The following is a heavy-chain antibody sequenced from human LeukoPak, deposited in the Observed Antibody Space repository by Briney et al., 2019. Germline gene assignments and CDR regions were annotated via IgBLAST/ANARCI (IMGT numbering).Heavy chain of an antibody. CDR1: SGSVSSNYYS. Sequence: SETLSLTCSVSSGSVSSNYYSWAWIRQAPGKGLEWVGGLDDSGNTYYNPSLKSRLTMSVGTSKNHFSLNLKSVAAADTSVYYCARRLRIGAAEWFDPWGQGIMVTVSS. J-gene: IGHJ5*02. D-gene: IGHD2-15*01. CDR2: LDDSGNT. CDR3: ARRLRIGAAEWFDP. V-gene: IGHV4-39*02.